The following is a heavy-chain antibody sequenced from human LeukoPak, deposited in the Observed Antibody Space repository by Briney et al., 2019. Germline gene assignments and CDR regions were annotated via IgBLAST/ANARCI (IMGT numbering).Heavy chain of an antibody. CDR2: ISSNGGST. Sequence: GGSLRLSCAASGFTFSSYAMHWVRQAPGKGLEYVSAISSNGGSTFYANSVKGGFTISRDDSKNTLYLQMGSLRAEDMAVYYCARSRSVAVVNDAFDIWGQGTMVTVSS. CDR3: ARSRSVAVVNDAFDI. D-gene: IGHD6-19*01. CDR1: GFTFSSYA. V-gene: IGHV3-64*01. J-gene: IGHJ3*02.